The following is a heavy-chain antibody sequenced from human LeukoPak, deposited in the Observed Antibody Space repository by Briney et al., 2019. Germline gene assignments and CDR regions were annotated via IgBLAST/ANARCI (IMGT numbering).Heavy chain of an antibody. J-gene: IGHJ3*02. D-gene: IGHD3-3*01. V-gene: IGHV4-38-2*02. CDR3: AGPEPSFGVVYRDAFDI. CDR1: GYPISSGYY. CDR2: IYHSGST. Sequence: SETLSLTCTVSGYPISSGYYWGWIRQPPGKGLEWIGSIYHSGSTYYNPSLKSRVTISVDTSKNQFSLKLSSVTAADTAVYYCAGPEPSFGVVYRDAFDIWGQGTMVTVSS.